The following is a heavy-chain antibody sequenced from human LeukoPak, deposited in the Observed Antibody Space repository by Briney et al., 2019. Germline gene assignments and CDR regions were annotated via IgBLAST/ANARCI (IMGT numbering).Heavy chain of an antibody. J-gene: IGHJ4*02. D-gene: IGHD6-19*01. V-gene: IGHV3-30*04. CDR2: ISYDGSNK. Sequence: GGSLRLSCGASGFTFSSYAMHWVRQAPGKGLEWVAVISYDGSNKYYADSVKGRFTISRDNSKNTLYPQMNSLRAEDTAVYYCARGGDSSGWYRYSGSYPTDYWGQGTLVTVSS. CDR1: GFTFSSYA. CDR3: ARGGDSSGWYRYSGSYPTDY.